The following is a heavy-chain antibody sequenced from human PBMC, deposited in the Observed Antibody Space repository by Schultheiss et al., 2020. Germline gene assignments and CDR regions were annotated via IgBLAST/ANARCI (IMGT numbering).Heavy chain of an antibody. V-gene: IGHV3-30-3*02. CDR3: AKPRGSGWYSTYFDY. CDR1: GFTFSNDA. J-gene: IGHJ4*02. CDR2: ISFDGSNK. Sequence: WGSLRFSCAAAGFTFSNDAIHWIRQAPGKGLEWVAVISFDGSNKYYADSVKGRFTISRDNAKNSLYLQMNSLRAEDKALYYCAKPRGSGWYSTYFDYWGQGTLVTVSS. D-gene: IGHD6-19*01.